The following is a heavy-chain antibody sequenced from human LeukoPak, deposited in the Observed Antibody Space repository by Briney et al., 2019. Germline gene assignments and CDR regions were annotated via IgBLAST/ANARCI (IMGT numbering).Heavy chain of an antibody. J-gene: IGHJ4*02. CDR1: GYSFTRCY. V-gene: IGHV1-46*01. CDR3: ARDLRHHSGIAVSPFDY. CDR2: INPSDDTT. D-gene: IGHD6-19*01. Sequence: ASVKVSCKASGYSFTRCYLHWVRQAPGKGLEGMGIINPSDDTTTHAQKFQGRVTMTSDTSTSTVYMELSSLRSEDTAVYYCARDLRHHSGIAVSPFDYWGQGTLVTVSS.